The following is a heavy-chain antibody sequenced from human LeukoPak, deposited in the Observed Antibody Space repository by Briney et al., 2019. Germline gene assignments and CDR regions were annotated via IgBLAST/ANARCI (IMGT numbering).Heavy chain of an antibody. CDR3: ARAYDTSGNLDY. CDR2: INPNSGAT. J-gene: IGHJ4*02. D-gene: IGHD3-22*01. V-gene: IGHV1-2*02. CDR1: GYTFTGYY. Sequence: ASVKVSCKASGYTFTGYYIHWVRQAPAQGLDWMGWINPNSGATYYAQNFQGRVTMTRGTSLSTAYMDLSRLRSDDTAVYYCARAYDTSGNLDYWGRGTLVTVSS.